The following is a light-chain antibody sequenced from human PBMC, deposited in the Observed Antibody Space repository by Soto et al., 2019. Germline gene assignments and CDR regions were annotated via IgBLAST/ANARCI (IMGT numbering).Light chain of an antibody. J-gene: IGLJ1*01. CDR3: SSYTSSSTLSV. V-gene: IGLV2-14*01. Sequence: QSALTQPASVSGSPGQSITISCTGTSSDVGGYNYVSWYQQHPGKAPKLMIYDVSNRPSGVSNRFSGSKSGNTASLTISGLLAEDEADYYCSSYTSSSTLSVFGTGTKVTVL. CDR1: SSDVGGYNY. CDR2: DVS.